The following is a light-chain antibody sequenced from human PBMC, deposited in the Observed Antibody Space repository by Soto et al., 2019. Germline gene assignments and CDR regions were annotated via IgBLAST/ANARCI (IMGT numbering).Light chain of an antibody. V-gene: IGLV2-14*01. CDR1: SSDVGYYNF. Sequence: QSVLTQPASVSGSPGQSITISCTGTSSDVGYYNFVSWYQQHPGKVPKLMIYEVSNRPSGVSNRFFGSKSGNTASLTISGLQTDDEADYYCSSYTSSSTGVFGGGTKLTVL. J-gene: IGLJ3*02. CDR2: EVS. CDR3: SSYTSSSTGV.